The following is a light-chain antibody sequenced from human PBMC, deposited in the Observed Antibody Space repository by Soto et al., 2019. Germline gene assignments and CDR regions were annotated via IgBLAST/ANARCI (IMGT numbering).Light chain of an antibody. CDR2: GAS. V-gene: IGKV3-20*01. J-gene: IGKJ1*01. Sequence: EIGLTLSLGTLSLSPGERATLSCRASQSVSNNYLAWYQQKPGQAPRLLIYGASNRATGIPDRFSGSGSGTDLTLTISRLEPEDFAVYYCQQYGSSGTFGQGTKVDIK. CDR3: QQYGSSGT. CDR1: QSVSNNY.